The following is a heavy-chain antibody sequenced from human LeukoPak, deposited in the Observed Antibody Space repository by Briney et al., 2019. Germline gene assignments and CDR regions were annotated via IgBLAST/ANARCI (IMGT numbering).Heavy chain of an antibody. CDR1: RLTFSSYS. J-gene: IGHJ6*03. CDR2: ISSSSTI. V-gene: IGHV3-48*01. Sequence: AGGSLRLSCAASRLTFSSYSMNWVRQAPGKGLEWVSYISSSSTIYYADSAKVRFTTSRDNAKNSLYLQMNSLRAEDTAVYYCARVVKFYYYYMDVWGKGTTVTVSS. CDR3: ARVVKFYYYYMDV.